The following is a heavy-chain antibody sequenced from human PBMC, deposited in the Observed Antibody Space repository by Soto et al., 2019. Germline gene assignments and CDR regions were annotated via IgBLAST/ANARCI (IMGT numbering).Heavy chain of an antibody. V-gene: IGHV3-53*01. Sequence: PWGSLRLSCAASGFSVIGSYIICFRHAPGKWPEWISVIDNNGDTNYADSVKGRFSISRDKYKNTVYLQMNSLRAEDTAVYYCAGSTNYYLYYFDYWGQGTLVTVSS. CDR2: IDNNGDT. CDR1: GFSVIGSY. CDR3: AGSTNYYLYYFDY. D-gene: IGHD3-10*01. J-gene: IGHJ4*02.